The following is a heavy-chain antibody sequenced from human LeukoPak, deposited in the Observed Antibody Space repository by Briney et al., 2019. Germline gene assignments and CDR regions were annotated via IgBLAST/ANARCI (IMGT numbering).Heavy chain of an antibody. Sequence: GGSLRLSCEASDFTLGGQSMNWVRQAPGRGLEWVSYISSDSNIKHYADSVKGRFTVSRDNAKKSLYLQMNSLRAEDTAVYYCARVLTIFGVVSTTSYFDYWGQGTLVTVSS. V-gene: IGHV3-48*04. CDR1: DFTLGGQS. D-gene: IGHD3-3*01. CDR3: ARVLTIFGVVSTTSYFDY. J-gene: IGHJ4*02. CDR2: ISSDSNIK.